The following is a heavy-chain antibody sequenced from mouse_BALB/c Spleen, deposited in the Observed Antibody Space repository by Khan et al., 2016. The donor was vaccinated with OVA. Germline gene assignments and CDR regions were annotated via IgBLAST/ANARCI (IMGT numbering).Heavy chain of an antibody. Sequence: ELVESGASVKMSCKASCYSFTNYYVNLVKQSHGKSLECLGRVNPNTGNTNYNQKFKGKAILIVDTSSSTAYMELRGLTSEDSAVYYCARGYDFFAYWGQGTLVTVSA. CDR2: VNPNTGNT. CDR1: CYSFTNYY. CDR3: ARGYDFFAY. V-gene: IGHV1-26*01. J-gene: IGHJ3*01. D-gene: IGHD2-14*01.